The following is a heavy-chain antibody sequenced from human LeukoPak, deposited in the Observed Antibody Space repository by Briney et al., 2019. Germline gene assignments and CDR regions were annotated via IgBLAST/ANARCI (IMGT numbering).Heavy chain of an antibody. CDR3: ARRTSTAAHHYYMDV. D-gene: IGHD6-13*01. Sequence: GASVKVSCKASGGTFSSYAISWVRQAPGQGLEWMGGIIPIFGTANYAQKFQGRVTITTDESTSTAYMELSSLRSEDTAVYYCARRTSTAAHHYYMDVWGKGTTVTVSS. J-gene: IGHJ6*03. V-gene: IGHV1-69*05. CDR1: GGTFSSYA. CDR2: IIPIFGTA.